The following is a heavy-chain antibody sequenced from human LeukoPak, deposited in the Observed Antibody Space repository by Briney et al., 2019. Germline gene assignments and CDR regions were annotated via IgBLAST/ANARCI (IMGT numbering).Heavy chain of an antibody. Sequence: PGGSLRLSCAASGFRFSNYAMSWVRQAPGKGLEGVSGIGGSGSSTYYADSVKGRFTISRDNSKNTLYLQMNSLRAEDTAVYYCAKLWFGELGAVYFDYWGQGTLVTVSS. CDR2: IGGSGSST. V-gene: IGHV3-23*01. CDR3: AKLWFGELGAVYFDY. J-gene: IGHJ4*02. CDR1: GFRFSNYA. D-gene: IGHD3-10*01.